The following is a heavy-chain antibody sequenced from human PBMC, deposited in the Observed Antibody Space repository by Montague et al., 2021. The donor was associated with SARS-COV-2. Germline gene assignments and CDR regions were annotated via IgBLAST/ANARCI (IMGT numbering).Heavy chain of an antibody. V-gene: IGHV2-70*04. Sequence: PALVKPTQTLTLTCTFSGFSLSTSGMRASWIRQPPGKALEWLARIDWDDDKFYSTSLKTRLTISKDTSKNQVVLTMTNMDPADTATYYCARSYYDILTAYYTPFDYWGQGTRVTVSS. D-gene: IGHD3-9*01. J-gene: IGHJ4*02. CDR3: ARSYYDILTAYYTPFDY. CDR1: GFSLSTSGMR. CDR2: IDWDDDK.